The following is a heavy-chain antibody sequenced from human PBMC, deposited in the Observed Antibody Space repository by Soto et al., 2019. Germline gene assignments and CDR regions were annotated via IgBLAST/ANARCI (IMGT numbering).Heavy chain of an antibody. D-gene: IGHD3-3*01. Sequence: PSETLSLTCTVSGGSVSSGSYYWSWIRQPPGKGLEWIGYIYYSGSTNYNPSLKSRVTISVDTSKNQFSLKLSSVTAADTAVYYCARVVLRLPEDYYYYYYYMDVWGKGTTVTVSS. CDR2: IYYSGST. V-gene: IGHV4-61*01. J-gene: IGHJ6*03. CDR1: GGSVSSGSYY. CDR3: ARVVLRLPEDYYYYYYYMDV.